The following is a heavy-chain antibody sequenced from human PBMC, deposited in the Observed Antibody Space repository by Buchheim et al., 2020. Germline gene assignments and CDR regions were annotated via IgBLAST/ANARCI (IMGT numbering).Heavy chain of an antibody. D-gene: IGHD1-26*01. V-gene: IGHV3-23*01. CDR1: GFTFSSYA. CDR3: AKDLGSLGSYSYYYGMDV. Sequence: EVQLLESGGGLVQPGGSLRLSCAASGFTFSSYAMSWVRQAPGKGLEWVSAISGSGGSTYYADSVKGRFTISRDNSKNTLYLQMNSLRAEDTAVYYCAKDLGSLGSYSYYYGMDVWGQGTT. J-gene: IGHJ6*02. CDR2: ISGSGGST.